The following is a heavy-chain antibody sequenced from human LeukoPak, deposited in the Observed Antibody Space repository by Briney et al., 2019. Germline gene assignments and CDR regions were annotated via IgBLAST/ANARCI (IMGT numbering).Heavy chain of an antibody. V-gene: IGHV1-18*01. CDR3: ARQIAAAGPIEIDY. CDR1: GGTFTSYG. Sequence: GSSVKVSCKASGGTFTSYGISWVRQAPGQGLEWMGWISAYNGNTNYAQKLQGRVTMTTDTSTSTAYMELRSLRSDDTAVYYCARQIAAAGPIEIDYWGQGTLVTVSS. D-gene: IGHD6-13*01. J-gene: IGHJ4*02. CDR2: ISAYNGNT.